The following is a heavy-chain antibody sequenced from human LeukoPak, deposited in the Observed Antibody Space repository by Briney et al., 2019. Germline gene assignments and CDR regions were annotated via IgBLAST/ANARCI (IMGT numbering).Heavy chain of an antibody. J-gene: IGHJ4*02. Sequence: VASVKVSCKASGYTFTSYAMHWVRQAPGQRLEWMGWINAGNGNTKYSQKFQGRVTITRDTSASTAYMELSSLRSEDTAVYYCARGWGYSYGYFDYWGQGTLVTVSS. CDR1: GYTFTSYA. CDR2: INAGNGNT. V-gene: IGHV1-3*01. CDR3: ARGWGYSYGYFDY. D-gene: IGHD5-18*01.